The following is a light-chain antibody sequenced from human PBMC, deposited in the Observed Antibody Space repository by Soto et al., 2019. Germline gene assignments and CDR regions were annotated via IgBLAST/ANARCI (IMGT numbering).Light chain of an antibody. J-gene: IGKJ4*01. CDR3: QQYNNGPSLT. V-gene: IGKV3-15*01. Sequence: EIVMTQSPATLSVSPGERATLSCRASQSVSSNLAWYQQKPGQAPRLLIYGASTRAIGIPARFSGSGSGTEFTLIIGSLQSEDFAVYYCQQYNNGPSLTFGGGTKVEIK. CDR2: GAS. CDR1: QSVSSN.